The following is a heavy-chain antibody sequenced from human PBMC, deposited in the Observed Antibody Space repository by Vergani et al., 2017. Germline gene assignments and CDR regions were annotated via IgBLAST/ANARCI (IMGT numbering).Heavy chain of an antibody. CDR2: IWYDGSNK. CDR1: GFTFSSYG. V-gene: IGHV3-33*01. D-gene: IGHD3-22*01. CDR3: TTDVGGYYYDSSGYYY. J-gene: IGHJ4*02. Sequence: QVQLVESGGGVVQPGRSLRLSCAASGFTFSSYGMHWVRQAPGKGLEWVAVIWYDGSNKYYADSVKGRFTISRDNSKNTLYLQMNSLRAEDTAVYYCTTDVGGYYYDSSGYYYWGQGTLVTVSS.